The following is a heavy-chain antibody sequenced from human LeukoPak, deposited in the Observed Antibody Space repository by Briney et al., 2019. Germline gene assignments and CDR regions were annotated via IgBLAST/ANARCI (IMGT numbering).Heavy chain of an antibody. CDR3: ARVIRFLSSDAFDI. Sequence: VASVKVSCKASGYTFTGYYMHWVRQAPGQGLEWMGWINPNSGGTNYQQKFQGRVTMTRDTSISTAYMELSRLRSDDTAVYYCARVIRFLSSDAFDIWGQGTMVTVSS. J-gene: IGHJ3*02. CDR1: GYTFTGYY. V-gene: IGHV1-2*02. CDR2: INPNSGGT. D-gene: IGHD3-3*01.